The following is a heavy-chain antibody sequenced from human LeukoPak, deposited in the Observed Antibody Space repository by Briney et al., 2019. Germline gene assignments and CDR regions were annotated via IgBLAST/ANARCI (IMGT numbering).Heavy chain of an antibody. CDR3: ARQNSGSYSDDAFDI. CDR1: GGSISGSSYY. CDR2: IYYSGST. V-gene: IGHV4-39*01. J-gene: IGHJ3*02. D-gene: IGHD1-26*01. Sequence: SETLSLTCTVSGGSISGSSYYWGWIRQPPGKGLEWIGSIYYSGSTYYNPSLKSRVTISVDTSKNQFSLKLSSVTAADTAVYYCARQNSGSYSDDAFDIWGQGTMVTVSS.